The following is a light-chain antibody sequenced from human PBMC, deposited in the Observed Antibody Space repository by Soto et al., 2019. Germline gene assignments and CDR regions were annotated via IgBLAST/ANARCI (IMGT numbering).Light chain of an antibody. V-gene: IGKV1-27*01. CDR3: QKYNSAPWT. CDR2: AAS. CDR1: QGISNY. J-gene: IGKJ1*01. Sequence: DIQMTQSPSSLSASVGDRVTITCRASQGISNYLAWYQQQPGKSPKFLIYAASTLQSGVPSRFSGSGSGTDFTLTFSSLQPEDVATYYCQKYNSAPWTFGQGTKVEIK.